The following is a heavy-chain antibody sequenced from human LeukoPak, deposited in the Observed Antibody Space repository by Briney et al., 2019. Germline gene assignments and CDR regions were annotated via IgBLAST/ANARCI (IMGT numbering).Heavy chain of an antibody. V-gene: IGHV3-30*04. J-gene: IGHJ4*02. CDR2: ISYDGSNK. CDR3: ARDFRPGLYDSSGYFDY. CDR1: GFTFSSYA. D-gene: IGHD3-22*01. Sequence: TGRSLRLSCAASGFTFSSYAMHWVRQAPGKGLEWMAVISYDGSNKYYADSVKGRFTISRDNSKNTLYLQMNSLRAEDTAVYYCARDFRPGLYDSSGYFDYWGQGTLVTVSS.